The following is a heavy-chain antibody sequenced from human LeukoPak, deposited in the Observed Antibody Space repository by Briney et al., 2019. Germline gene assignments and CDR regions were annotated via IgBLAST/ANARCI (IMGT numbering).Heavy chain of an antibody. CDR2: MYYTGSA. D-gene: IGHD2-15*01. Sequence: SETLSLTCRVSGGFVSSSNYYSAWIRQPPGKGLEWNGRMYYTGSAYYNLSLKSRATISAATSHNQFYLTLSSVTAPDPAAFYWSKMYDYRDFNGGYFDYWGQGNLGTAS. V-gene: IGHV4-39*01. CDR3: SKMYDYRDFNGGYFDY. CDR1: GGFVSSSNYY. J-gene: IGHJ4*02.